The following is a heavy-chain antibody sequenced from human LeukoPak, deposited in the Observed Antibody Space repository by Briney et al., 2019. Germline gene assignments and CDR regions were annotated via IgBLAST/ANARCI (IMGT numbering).Heavy chain of an antibody. CDR2: ISAYNGNT. D-gene: IGHD3-3*01. V-gene: IGHV1-18*01. Sequence: GASMKVSCRASGYTFTNYGINWVRQAPGQGLEWMGWISAYNGNTNYAHKLQGRVTMTTDTSTSTAYMELRSLRSDDTAIYYCARGRSITIFGVVTDAFDIWGQGTMVTVSS. J-gene: IGHJ3*02. CDR3: ARGRSITIFGVVTDAFDI. CDR1: GYTFTNYG.